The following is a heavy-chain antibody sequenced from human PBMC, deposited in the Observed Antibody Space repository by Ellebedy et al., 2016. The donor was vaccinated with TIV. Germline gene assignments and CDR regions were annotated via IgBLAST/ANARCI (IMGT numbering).Heavy chain of an antibody. CDR1: GFSFSNSV. CDR2: ISHDGNGL. J-gene: IGHJ4*02. Sequence: GGSLGLSXAASGFSFSNSVLHWVRQAPGKGLEWVAGISHDGNGLYYVDSVKGRFTVSRDNSKNTLYLEMNSLSAEDTAVYYCAREGGSSGYCGYFDSWGQGTLVTVSS. V-gene: IGHV3-30*03. D-gene: IGHD3-22*01. CDR3: AREGGSSGYCGYFDS.